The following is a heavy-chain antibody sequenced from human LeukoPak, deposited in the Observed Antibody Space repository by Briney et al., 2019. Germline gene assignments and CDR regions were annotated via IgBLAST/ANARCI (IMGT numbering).Heavy chain of an antibody. J-gene: IGHJ5*02. D-gene: IGHD3-9*01. V-gene: IGHV1-2*02. CDR1: TSTFTGYY. CDR2: INPNSGAT. Sequence: ASVKVSCKASTSTFTGYYIHCVRQAPGQGLDWMGWINPNSGATNYEQKFQGRVTMTRDTSISTAYMELSRLRSDDTAVYYCARAPRPDYDILTGYPVWLSLKFDPWGQGTLVTVSS. CDR3: ARAPRPDYDILTGYPVWLSLKFDP.